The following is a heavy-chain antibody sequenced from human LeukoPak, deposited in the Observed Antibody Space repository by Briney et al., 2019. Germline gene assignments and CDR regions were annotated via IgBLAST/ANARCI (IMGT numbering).Heavy chain of an antibody. Sequence: ASVKVSCKASEGTFSSYAISWVRQAPGQGLEWMGRIIPILGIANYAQKFQGRVTITADKSTSTAYMELSSLRSEDTAVYYCARGRIAAAGDFDYWGQGTLVTVSS. CDR3: ARGRIAAAGDFDY. D-gene: IGHD6-13*01. J-gene: IGHJ4*02. CDR2: IIPILGIA. V-gene: IGHV1-69*04. CDR1: EGTFSSYA.